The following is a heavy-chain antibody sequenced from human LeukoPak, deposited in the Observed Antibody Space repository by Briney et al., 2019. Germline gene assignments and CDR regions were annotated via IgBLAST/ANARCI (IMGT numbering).Heavy chain of an antibody. D-gene: IGHD6-25*01. CDR1: GVSISSYY. CDR3: AREGGDPRWLDP. V-gene: IGHV4-4*07. Sequence: SETLSLTCTVSGVSISSYYWTWLRQSAGKGLEWIGRINTSGSTNYNPSLRSRVTMSVNTSKTQFSLNLTSVTAADTAVYSCAREGGDPRWLDPWGQGTLVTVSS. J-gene: IGHJ5*02. CDR2: INTSGST.